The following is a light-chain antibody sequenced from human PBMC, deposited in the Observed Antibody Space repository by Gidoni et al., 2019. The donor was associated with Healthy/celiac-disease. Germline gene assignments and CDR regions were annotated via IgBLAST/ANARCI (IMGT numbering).Light chain of an antibody. CDR2: GAS. Sequence: EIVMPQSPATLSVSPGERATLSCRARQSVSSNLAWYQQKPGQAPRLLLYGASTRATGIPARCSGSGSGTEFTLTISSLQSEDFAVYYCQQYNNWPLTTFGQGTRLEIK. V-gene: IGKV3-15*01. J-gene: IGKJ5*01. CDR1: QSVSSN. CDR3: QQYNNWPLTT.